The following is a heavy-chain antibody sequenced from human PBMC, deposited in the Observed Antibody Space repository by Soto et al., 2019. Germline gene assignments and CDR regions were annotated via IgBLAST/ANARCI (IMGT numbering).Heavy chain of an antibody. D-gene: IGHD2-15*01. CDR3: ARLYCSGGSCYLETNWFDP. V-gene: IGHV5-51*01. CDR2: IYPGDSDT. CDR1: RYNFPSYW. Sequence: PRESLTISSKASRYNFPSYWLGSWRQMPWTCLEWMGIIYPGDSDTRYSSYFQGQVTISADKSISTAYLQWSSLKASDTAMYYCARLYCSGGSCYLETNWFDPWGQGTLVTVSS. J-gene: IGHJ5*02.